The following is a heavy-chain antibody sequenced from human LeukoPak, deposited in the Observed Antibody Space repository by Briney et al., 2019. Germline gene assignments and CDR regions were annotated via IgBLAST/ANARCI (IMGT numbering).Heavy chain of an antibody. Sequence: GASVKVSCKTSEYTFTAYYIHWVRQAPGQGREWMGWINPNSGGTNYAQKFQGRVAMTRDTSISTAYMELNSLRSDDTAVYYCARVRIAVSGTLGYWGQGTLVTVSS. CDR3: ARVRIAVSGTLGY. CDR2: INPNSGGT. CDR1: EYTFTAYY. D-gene: IGHD6-19*01. V-gene: IGHV1-2*02. J-gene: IGHJ4*02.